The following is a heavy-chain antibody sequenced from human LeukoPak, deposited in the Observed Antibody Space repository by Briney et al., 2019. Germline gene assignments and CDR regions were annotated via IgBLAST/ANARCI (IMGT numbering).Heavy chain of an antibody. V-gene: IGHV4-34*01. CDR1: GGSFSGYY. Sequence: PSETLSLTCAVYGGSFSGYYWSWIRQPPGKGLEWIGEINHSGSTNYNPSLKSRVTISVDTSKNQFSLKLSSVTAADTAVYYCAREVDDSSGYYYRRIPYYYMDVWGKGTTVTVSS. CDR2: INHSGST. J-gene: IGHJ6*03. CDR3: AREVDDSSGYYYRRIPYYYMDV. D-gene: IGHD3-22*01.